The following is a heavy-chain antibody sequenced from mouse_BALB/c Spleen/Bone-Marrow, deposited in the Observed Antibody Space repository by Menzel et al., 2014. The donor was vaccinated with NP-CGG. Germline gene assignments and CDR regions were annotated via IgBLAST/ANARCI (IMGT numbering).Heavy chain of an antibody. CDR3: ARRWFAY. CDR2: ISDGGSYT. CDR1: GFTFSDYY. J-gene: IGHJ3*01. V-gene: IGHV5-4*02. Sequence: EVNVVESGGGLVKPEGSLKLSCAASGFTFSDYYMYWVRQTPEKRLEWVATISDGGSYTYYPDSVKGRFTISRDNAKNNLYLQMSSLKSEDTAMYYCARRWFAYWGQGTLVTVSA.